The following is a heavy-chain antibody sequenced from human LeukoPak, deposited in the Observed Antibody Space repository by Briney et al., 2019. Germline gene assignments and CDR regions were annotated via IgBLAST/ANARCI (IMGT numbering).Heavy chain of an antibody. J-gene: IGHJ4*02. CDR3: AKSTRRYGSGSLPPDY. CDR2: ISYDGSNK. Sequence: GGSLRLSCAASGFTFSSYGMHWVRQAPGKGLEWVAVISYDGSNKYYADSVKGRFTISRDNSKNTLYLQMNSLRAEDTAVYYCAKSTRRYGSGSLPPDYWGQGTLVTVSS. D-gene: IGHD3-10*01. V-gene: IGHV3-30*18. CDR1: GFTFSSYG.